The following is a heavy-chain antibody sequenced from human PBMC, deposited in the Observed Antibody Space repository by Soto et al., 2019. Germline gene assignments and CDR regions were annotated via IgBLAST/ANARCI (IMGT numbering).Heavy chain of an antibody. CDR3: ARDIMGTNYYYYGMDV. J-gene: IGHJ6*02. CDR1: GGSISSSSYY. Sequence: SETLSLTCTVSGGSISSSSYYWGWIRQPPGKGLEWIGSIYYSGYTYYNPSLKSRVTISVDTSKNQFSLKLSSVTAADTAVYYCARDIMGTNYYYYGMDVWGQGTTGT. V-gene: IGHV4-39*07. CDR2: IYYSGYT. D-gene: IGHD2-8*01.